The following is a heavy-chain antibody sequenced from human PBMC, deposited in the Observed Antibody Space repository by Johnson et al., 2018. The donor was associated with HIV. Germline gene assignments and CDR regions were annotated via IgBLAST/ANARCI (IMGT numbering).Heavy chain of an antibody. D-gene: IGHD4-11*01. CDR3: AKDLTPYSLYVDAFDI. CDR2: IWYDGIHN. Sequence: QMLLVESGGGVVQPGRSLRLSCTASGFTFSIYDMHCVRQAPGTWLEWVAAIWYDGIHNSYAHSLKGRFPLTRDNSKNTLYLQMNSLRAEDTAVYYCAKDLTPYSLYVDAFDIWCQGTMVTVSS. V-gene: IGHV3-33*06. J-gene: IGHJ3*02. CDR1: GFTFSIYD.